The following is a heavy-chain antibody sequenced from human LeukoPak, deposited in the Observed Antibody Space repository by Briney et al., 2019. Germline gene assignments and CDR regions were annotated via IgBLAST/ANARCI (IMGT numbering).Heavy chain of an antibody. J-gene: IGHJ6*03. D-gene: IGHD4-11*01. CDR1: GGSISSYY. CDR3: ARGRVSSSTWYSTYYYFFYMDF. CDR2: IYYSGST. V-gene: IGHV4-59*12. Sequence: SETLSLTCTVSGGSISSYYWSWIRQPPGKGLEWIGYIYYSGSTNYNPSLKSPVTISVDMSKNQFSLKLSSVTAADTAVYFCARGRVSSSTWYSTYYYFFYMDFWGKGTTVTVSS.